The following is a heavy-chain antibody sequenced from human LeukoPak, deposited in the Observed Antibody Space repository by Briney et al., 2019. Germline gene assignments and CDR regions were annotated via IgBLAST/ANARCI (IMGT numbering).Heavy chain of an antibody. J-gene: IGHJ6*03. CDR2: IYYSGST. CDR1: GDSISSYY. CDR3: ARVPRYYYIDV. V-gene: IGHV4-59*01. Sequence: PSETLSLTCIVSGDSISSYYWSWIRQPPGKGLEWIGYIYYSGSTDYNPSLKSRVTMSVDTSKSHFSLHLSSVTAADTAVYYCARVPRYYYIDVWGKGTTVTVSS.